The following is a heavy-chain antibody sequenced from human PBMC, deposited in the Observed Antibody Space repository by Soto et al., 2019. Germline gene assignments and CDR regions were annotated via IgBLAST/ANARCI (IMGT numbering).Heavy chain of an antibody. J-gene: IGHJ4*02. CDR1: GFTFSSYA. CDR3: ARELELLFDY. CDR2: ISYDGRNK. D-gene: IGHD1-26*01. V-gene: IGHV3-30*04. Sequence: QVQLVESGGGVVQPGRSLRLSCAASGFTFSSYAMHWVRQAPGKGLEWVAVISYDGRNKYYADSVKGRFTISRDNSKNTLYLQMNSLRAEDTAVYYCARELELLFDYWGQGTLVTVSS.